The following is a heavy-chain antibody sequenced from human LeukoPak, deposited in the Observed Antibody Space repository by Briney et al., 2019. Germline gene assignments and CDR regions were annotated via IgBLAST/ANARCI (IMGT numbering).Heavy chain of an antibody. CDR1: GESFNGYF. CDR3: ARDGRKVLAFDY. Sequence: SETLSLTCAVYGESFNGYFWSWIRQSPGKGLEWIGEIDHSGTTNYNPSLKSRVTISVDTSKNQFSLKLSSVTAADTAVYYCARDGRKVLAFDYWGQGTLVTVSS. D-gene: IGHD2/OR15-2a*01. CDR2: IDHSGTT. J-gene: IGHJ4*02. V-gene: IGHV4-34*01.